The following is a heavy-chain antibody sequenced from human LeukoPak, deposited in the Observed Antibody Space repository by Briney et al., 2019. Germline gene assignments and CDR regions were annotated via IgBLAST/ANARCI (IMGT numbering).Heavy chain of an antibody. Sequence: SETLSLTCAVSGYSISSGYYWGWIRQPPGKGLEWIGSIYRSGSTYYNPSLKSRVTISVDTSKNQFSLKLSSVTAADTAVYYCASPVAYSSGWTYDYWGQGTLVTVSS. CDR3: ASPVAYSSGWTYDY. J-gene: IGHJ4*02. D-gene: IGHD6-19*01. CDR2: IYRSGST. CDR1: GYSISSGYY. V-gene: IGHV4-38-2*01.